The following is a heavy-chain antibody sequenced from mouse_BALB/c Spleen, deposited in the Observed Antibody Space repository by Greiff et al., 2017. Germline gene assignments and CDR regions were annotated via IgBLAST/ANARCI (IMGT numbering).Heavy chain of an antibody. CDR2: INPSTGYT. D-gene: IGHD1-1*01. Sequence: VQLQQSGAELAKPGASVKMSCKASGYTFTSYWMHWVKQRPGQGLEWIGYINPSTGYTEYNQKFKDKATLTADKSSSTAYMQLSSLTSEDSAVYYCARSFITTVVDYWGQGTTLTVSS. J-gene: IGHJ2*01. V-gene: IGHV1-7*01. CDR3: ARSFITTVVDY. CDR1: GYTFTSYW.